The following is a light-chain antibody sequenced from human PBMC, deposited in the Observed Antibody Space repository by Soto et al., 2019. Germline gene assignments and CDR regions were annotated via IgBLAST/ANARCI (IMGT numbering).Light chain of an antibody. CDR1: QSISSW. CDR2: DAS. Sequence: DIQMTQSPSTLSASVEDRVTITCRASQSISSWLAWYQQKPGKAPKLLIYDASSLESGVPSRFSGSGSGTEFTLTICSLQPDDCVTYYCQQYNSYSRTFGQGTKVEIK. V-gene: IGKV1-5*01. CDR3: QQYNSYSRT. J-gene: IGKJ1*01.